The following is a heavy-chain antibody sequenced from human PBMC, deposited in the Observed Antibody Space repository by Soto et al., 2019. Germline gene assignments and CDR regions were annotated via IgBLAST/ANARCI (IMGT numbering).Heavy chain of an antibody. CDR2: IYYSGST. J-gene: IGHJ6*03. CDR1: GGSISSSSYY. V-gene: IGHV4-39*01. D-gene: IGHD6-13*01. CDR3: ARYSSSYAPSGGMGYYYYMDV. Sequence: PSENLSLTCTVSGGSISSSSYYWGWIRQPPGKGLEWIGSIYYSGSTYYNPSLKSRVTISVDTSKNQFSLKLSSVTAADTAVYYCARYSSSYAPSGGMGYYYYMDVWGKGTTVTVSS.